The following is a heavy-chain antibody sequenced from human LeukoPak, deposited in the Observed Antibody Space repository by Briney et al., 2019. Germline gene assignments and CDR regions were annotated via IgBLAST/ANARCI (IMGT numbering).Heavy chain of an antibody. CDR3: AKDNPIEEVPGLGPGD. V-gene: IGHV3-30*02. D-gene: IGHD2-2*01. CDR1: GFTFSSSG. J-gene: IGHJ4*02. Sequence: PGGSLRLSCAASGFTFSSSGMHWVRQAPGRGLEWVAFIQYDGSNKFYADSVEGRFTISRDNSKNTLYLQMSSLRTDDTAMYYCAKDNPIEEVPGLGPGDWGQGTLVTVSS. CDR2: IQYDGSNK.